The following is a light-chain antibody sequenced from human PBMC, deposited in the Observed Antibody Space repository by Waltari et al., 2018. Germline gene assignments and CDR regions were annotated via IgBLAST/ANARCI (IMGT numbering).Light chain of an antibody. Sequence: DIVMTQSPLSLPVTPGEPASIACRSSQSLLHSNGYTYLDWYLQKPGQSPQLLIYLSSTRASGVPDRFSGSGSGTDFTLKISRMEAEDVGVYYCMQALQTPYTFGQGTKLEIK. CDR2: LSS. CDR1: QSLLHSNGYTY. J-gene: IGKJ2*01. CDR3: MQALQTPYT. V-gene: IGKV2-28*01.